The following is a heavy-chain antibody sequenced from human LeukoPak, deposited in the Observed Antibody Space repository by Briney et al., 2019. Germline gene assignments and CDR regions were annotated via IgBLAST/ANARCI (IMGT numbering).Heavy chain of an antibody. V-gene: IGHV4-4*07. CDR3: AREPLSGYSGYDSVFYFDY. J-gene: IGHJ4*02. CDR2: IYTSGST. Sequence: SETLSLTCTVSGGSISSYYWSWLRPPAGKGLEWIGRIYTSGSTNYNPSLKSRVTMSVDTSKNQFSLKLISVTAADTAVYYCAREPLSGYSGYDSVFYFDYWGQGTLVTVSS. D-gene: IGHD5-12*01. CDR1: GGSISSYY.